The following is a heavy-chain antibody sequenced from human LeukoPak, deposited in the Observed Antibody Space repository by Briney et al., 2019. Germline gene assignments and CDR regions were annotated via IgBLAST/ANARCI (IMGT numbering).Heavy chain of an antibody. CDR2: IKQDGSEK. V-gene: IGHV3-7*01. CDR3: AKEDFYYMDV. J-gene: IGHJ6*03. Sequence: GGSLRLSCAASGFPFSSNYTSWFRQAPGKGLEWVANIKQDGSEKLYVDSVKGRFTISRDNAKNSLSLQMNSLRVEDTAVYYCAKEDFYYMDVWGKGTTVTVSS. CDR1: GFPFSSNY.